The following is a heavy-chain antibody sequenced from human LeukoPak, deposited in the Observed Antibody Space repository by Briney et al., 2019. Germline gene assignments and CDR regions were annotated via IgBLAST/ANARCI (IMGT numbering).Heavy chain of an antibody. Sequence: GGSLRLSCAASGFTFSSYGMHWVRQAPGKGLEWVAFIRYDGSNKYYADSVKGRFTISRDNSKNTLYLQMNSLRAEDTAVYYCARASGTIYQLLLRGSGHYMDVWGKGTTVTVSS. J-gene: IGHJ6*03. CDR3: ARASGTIYQLLLRGSGHYMDV. CDR1: GFTFSSYG. D-gene: IGHD2-2*01. V-gene: IGHV3-30*02. CDR2: IRYDGSNK.